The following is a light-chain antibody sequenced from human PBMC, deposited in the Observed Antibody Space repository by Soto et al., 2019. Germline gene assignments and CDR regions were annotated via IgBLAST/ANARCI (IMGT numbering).Light chain of an antibody. V-gene: IGKV3-20*01. CDR3: QQYGSSPTT. CDR2: GAS. J-gene: IGKJ1*01. Sequence: EIVLTQSPGTLSLSPGERATLSCRASQSVSSNYLAWYQQKPGQAPRLLIYGASSRATGIPDRFSGSGSGTDFSLTISRLEPEDFAVYNCQQYGSSPTTFGQGTKVEI. CDR1: QSVSSNY.